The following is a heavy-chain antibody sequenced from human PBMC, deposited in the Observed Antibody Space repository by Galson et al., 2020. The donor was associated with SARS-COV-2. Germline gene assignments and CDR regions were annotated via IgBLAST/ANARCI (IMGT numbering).Heavy chain of an antibody. CDR1: GFTFSSYG. CDR2: IWYDGSNK. CDR3: ARDRIGSDHWKYYMDV. J-gene: IGHJ6*03. D-gene: IGHD1-1*01. Sequence: GESLKISCAASGFTFSSYGMHWVRQAPGKGLEWVAVIWYDGSNKYYADSVKGRFTISRDNSKNTLYLQMNSLRAEDTAVYYCARDRIGSDHWKYYMDVWGKGTTVTVSS. V-gene: IGHV3-33*01.